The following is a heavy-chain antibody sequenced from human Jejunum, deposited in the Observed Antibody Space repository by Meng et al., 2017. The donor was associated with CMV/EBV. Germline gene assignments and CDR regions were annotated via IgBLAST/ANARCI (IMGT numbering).Heavy chain of an antibody. J-gene: IGHJ4*02. Sequence: QLVESGGGVVQPGGSLGLSCAASGFSFSTYSMYWVRQAPGKGLEWVSFIRLDATDKFYADSVKGRFTISRDNSKNMLYLQMSSLRTEDTAVYYCARDVPDHYSPNYWGQGTLVTVSS. CDR3: ARDVPDHYSPNY. CDR2: IRLDATDK. D-gene: IGHD4-11*01. CDR1: GFSFSTYS. V-gene: IGHV3-30*02.